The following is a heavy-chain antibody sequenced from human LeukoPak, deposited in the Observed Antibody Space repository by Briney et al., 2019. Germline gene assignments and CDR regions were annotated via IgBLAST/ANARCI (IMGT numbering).Heavy chain of an antibody. D-gene: IGHD3-10*01. CDR3: ARDLGGSGSYYWFDP. Sequence: PSQTLSLTCTVSGGSITSGGYYWSWIRQHPGKGLEWIGYIHYSGSTYYNPSLKSRVTILVDTSKNQFSLKLSSVTAADTAVYYYARDLGGSGSYYWFDPWGQGTLVTVSS. CDR2: IHYSGST. CDR1: GGSITSGGYY. J-gene: IGHJ5*02. V-gene: IGHV4-31*03.